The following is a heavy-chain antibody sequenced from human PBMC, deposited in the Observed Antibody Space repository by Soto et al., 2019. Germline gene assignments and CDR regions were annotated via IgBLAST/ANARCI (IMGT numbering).Heavy chain of an antibody. Sequence: EVQLVESGGGLVQPGGSLRLSCAASGFTFSSYSMNWVRQAPGKGLEWVSYISSSSITIYYADSVKGRFTISRDNAKNSLYLQMNSQRDEDTAVYYCARAMEGVSDYWGQGTLVTVSS. CDR3: ARAMEGVSDY. J-gene: IGHJ4*02. CDR1: GFTFSSYS. CDR2: ISSSSITI. V-gene: IGHV3-48*02. D-gene: IGHD3-10*01.